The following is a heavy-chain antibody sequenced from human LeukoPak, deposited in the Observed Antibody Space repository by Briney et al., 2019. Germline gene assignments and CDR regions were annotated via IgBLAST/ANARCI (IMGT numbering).Heavy chain of an antibody. J-gene: IGHJ3*02. Sequence: SETLSLTCTVSGGSISSYYWSWIRQPPGKGLEWIGYIYYSGSTNYNPSLKRRVTISVDTSKNQFSLKLSSVTAADTAVYYCARSRTTVTTSGAFDIWGQGTMVTVSS. V-gene: IGHV4-59*08. CDR1: GGSISSYY. CDR2: IYYSGST. D-gene: IGHD4-17*01. CDR3: ARSRTTVTTSGAFDI.